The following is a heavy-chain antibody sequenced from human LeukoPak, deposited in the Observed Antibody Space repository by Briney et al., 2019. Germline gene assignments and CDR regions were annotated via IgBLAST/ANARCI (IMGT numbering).Heavy chain of an antibody. CDR1: GGSISSSSYY. CDR3: ARQYGDYEWGTYNWFDP. D-gene: IGHD4-17*01. Sequence: SETLSLTCTVAGGSISSSSYYWGWIRQPPGKGLEWIGSIYYTGSTYYNSSLKSRVTISVDTSKNQFSLKLSSVTAADTAVYYCARQYGDYEWGTYNWFDPWGQGTLVTVSS. V-gene: IGHV4-39*01. J-gene: IGHJ5*02. CDR2: IYYTGST.